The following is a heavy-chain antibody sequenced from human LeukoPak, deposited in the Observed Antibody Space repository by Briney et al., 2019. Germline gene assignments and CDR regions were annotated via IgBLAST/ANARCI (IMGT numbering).Heavy chain of an antibody. CDR1: GFIFSQYS. Sequence: GGSLRLSCAASGFIFSQYSMNWVRQAPGKGLEWVSHIRSSSETFYADSVKGRFTISRDNARNSLYLQMNDLRGEDTAIYYCARDAGNSGYGCDLWGQGTLVTVSS. CDR3: ARDAGNSGYGCDL. V-gene: IGHV3-48*01. J-gene: IGHJ5*02. D-gene: IGHD5-12*01. CDR2: IRSSSET.